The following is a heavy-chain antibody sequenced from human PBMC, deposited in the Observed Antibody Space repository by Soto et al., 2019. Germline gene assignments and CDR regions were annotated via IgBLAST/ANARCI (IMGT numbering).Heavy chain of an antibody. D-gene: IGHD3-3*01. J-gene: IGHJ4*02. Sequence: SETLSLTCAVYGGSFSGYYWSWIRQPPGKGLEWIGEINHSGSTNYNPSLKSRVTISVDTSKNQFSLKLSSVTAADTAVYYCARGTIFGVAVFDYWGQGTLVTVSS. CDR3: ARGTIFGVAVFDY. CDR2: INHSGST. V-gene: IGHV4-34*01. CDR1: GGSFSGYY.